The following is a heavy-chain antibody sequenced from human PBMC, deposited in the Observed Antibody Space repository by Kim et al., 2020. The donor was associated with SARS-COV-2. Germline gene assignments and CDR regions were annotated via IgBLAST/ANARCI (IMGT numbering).Heavy chain of an antibody. CDR1: GDSISSINW. Sequence: SETLSLTCAVSGDSISSINWWSWVRQPPGKGLEWIGEIYHSGSTNYNPSLKSRVTISVDKSKNQFSLNLKSVTAADTAVYYCARIGLPIPTAALYYFDYWGQGTLVTVSS. J-gene: IGHJ4*02. V-gene: IGHV4-4*02. D-gene: IGHD2-2*01. CDR2: IYHSGST. CDR3: ARIGLPIPTAALYYFDY.